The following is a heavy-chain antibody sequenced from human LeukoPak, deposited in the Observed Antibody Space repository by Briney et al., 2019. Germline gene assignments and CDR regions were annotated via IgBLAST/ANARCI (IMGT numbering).Heavy chain of an antibody. CDR1: GFTFSTYA. CDR3: AREPDYGDYVDY. D-gene: IGHD4-17*01. J-gene: IGHJ4*02. CDR2: IPYDGSNK. V-gene: IGHV3-30*04. Sequence: GGSLRLSCAASGFTFSTYAMHWVRQAPGKGLEWVAVIPYDGSNKYYADSVKGRFTISRENSKNSLYLQMNSLRAEDTAVYYCAREPDYGDYVDYWGQGTLVTVSS.